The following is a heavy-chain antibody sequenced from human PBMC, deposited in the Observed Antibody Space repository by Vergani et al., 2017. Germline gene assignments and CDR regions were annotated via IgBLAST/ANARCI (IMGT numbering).Heavy chain of an antibody. CDR2: IKSQIDGGTT. D-gene: IGHD4-11*01. Sequence: EVQLVESGGGLVKPGGSLRLSCAASGFSFSNAWMTWVRQGPGKGLEWVGRIKSQIDGGTTDYAAPVKGRFNISRDNAKNSLFLQMSSLKVEDTGVYYCAREMSNEGFDYWGQGTRVTVS. CDR1: GFSFSNAW. CDR3: AREMSNEGFDY. V-gene: IGHV3-15*01. J-gene: IGHJ4*02.